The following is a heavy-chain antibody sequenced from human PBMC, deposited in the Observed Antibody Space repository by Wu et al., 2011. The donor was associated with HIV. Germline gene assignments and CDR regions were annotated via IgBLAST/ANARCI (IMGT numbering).Heavy chain of an antibody. CDR1: GYTFTDYY. D-gene: IGHD6-13*01. CDR3: ARDPGIAATGMFG. Sequence: QVQLVQSGAEVKKPGASVKISCKASGYTFTDYYIHWVRQAPGQGLEWMGWIRPDSGGTNYEQKFQGRVSMTRDTSISAAFMELSSLRSDDTAVYYCARDPGIAATGMFGWGQGTLVTVSS. J-gene: IGHJ4*02. V-gene: IGHV1-2*02. CDR2: IRPDSGGT.